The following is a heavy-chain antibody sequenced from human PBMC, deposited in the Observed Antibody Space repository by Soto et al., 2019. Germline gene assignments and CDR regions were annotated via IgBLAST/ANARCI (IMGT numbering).Heavy chain of an antibody. CDR2: INHSGST. V-gene: IGHV4-34*01. CDR1: GGSFSGYY. J-gene: IGHJ5*02. CDR3: ARRSTMVRGVIINWFDP. D-gene: IGHD3-10*01. Sequence: SETLSLTCAVYGGSFSGYYWSWIRQPPGKGLEWNGEINHSGSTNYNPSLKSRVTISVDTSKNQFSLKLSSVTAADTAVYYCARRSTMVRGVIINWFDPWGQGTLVTVSS.